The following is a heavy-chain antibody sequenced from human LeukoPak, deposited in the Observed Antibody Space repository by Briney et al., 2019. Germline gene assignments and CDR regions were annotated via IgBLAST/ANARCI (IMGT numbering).Heavy chain of an antibody. V-gene: IGHV1-46*01. Sequence: ASVKVSCKASVYTFTSYYMHWVRQAPGQGLERMGIINPSGGSTSYAQKFQGRVTMTRDMSTSTVYMELSSLRSEDTAVYYCARDRRLVRGYYYYYMDVWGKGTTVTVSS. CDR1: VYTFTSYY. J-gene: IGHJ6*03. CDR2: INPSGGST. D-gene: IGHD6-6*01. CDR3: ARDRRLVRGYYYYYMDV.